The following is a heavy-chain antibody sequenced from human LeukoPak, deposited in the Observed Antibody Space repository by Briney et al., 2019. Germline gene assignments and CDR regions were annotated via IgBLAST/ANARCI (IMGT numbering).Heavy chain of an antibody. Sequence: SETLSLTCTVSGYSISTGYYWGWIRQPPGKGLEWIGSIFHSGSTSYNPSLKSRVTISVDTSKNQFSLKMSSVTAADTAVYYCARESYIYGSGSHDAFDIWGQGTMVTVSS. J-gene: IGHJ3*02. D-gene: IGHD3-10*01. CDR1: GYSISTGYY. V-gene: IGHV4-38-2*02. CDR3: ARESYIYGSGSHDAFDI. CDR2: IFHSGST.